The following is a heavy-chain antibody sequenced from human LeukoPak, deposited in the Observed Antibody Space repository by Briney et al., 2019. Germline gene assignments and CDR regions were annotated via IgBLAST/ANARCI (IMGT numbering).Heavy chain of an antibody. Sequence: GGSLRLSCAASGFTFSTYRMNWVRQAPGKGLEWVAYISSSSTTKYYADSVKGRFTISRDNAKNSLYLQMNSLRAEDTAVYYCARDISSTVTTLRGQGTLVTVSS. CDR1: GFTFSTYR. D-gene: IGHD4-17*01. CDR2: ISSSSTTK. J-gene: IGHJ4*02. V-gene: IGHV3-48*01. CDR3: ARDISSTVTTL.